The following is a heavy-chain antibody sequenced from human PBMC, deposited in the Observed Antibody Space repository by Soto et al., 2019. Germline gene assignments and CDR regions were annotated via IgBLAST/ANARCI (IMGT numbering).Heavy chain of an antibody. V-gene: IGHV3-66*01. J-gene: IGHJ4*02. CDR2: FYSDGRT. D-gene: IGHD2-15*01. CDR1: GITVSTNY. Sequence: EVNLVEPGGGLVQPGGSLRLSCAASGITVSTNYMSWVRQAPGRGLAWVSIFYSDGRTAYADSVKGRSTISRDNSKNIVYLQMNSLRAEDTAMYYCVSATLVNPGIFGYRGQGALVAVSS. CDR3: VSATLVNPGIFGY.